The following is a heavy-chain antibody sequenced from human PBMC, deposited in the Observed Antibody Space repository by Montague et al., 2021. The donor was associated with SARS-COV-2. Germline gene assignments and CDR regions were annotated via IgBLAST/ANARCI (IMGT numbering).Heavy chain of an antibody. D-gene: IGHD3/OR15-3a*01. J-gene: IGHJ4*02. CDR3: ARGGLGNRSFDY. CDR1: DVSLSTSTW. CDR2: IYLSGFT. Sequence: ETLSLTCVVSDVSLSTSTWCSWVRQSPGKGLERVGEIYLSGFTQYNPSVKSRVSISLDDSRSQFSLRLTSVTAADTAVYFCARGGLGNRSFDYWGQGTLVTVSS. V-gene: IGHV4-4*01.